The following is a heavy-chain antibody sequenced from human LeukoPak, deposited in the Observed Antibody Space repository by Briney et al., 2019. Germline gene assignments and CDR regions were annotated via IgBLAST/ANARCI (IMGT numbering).Heavy chain of an antibody. CDR3: ARVRTVRGVTPFDP. J-gene: IGHJ5*02. V-gene: IGHV1-2*06. CDR1: GYTFTGYY. D-gene: IGHD3-10*01. CDR2: INPNSGGT. Sequence: ASVKVSCKASGYTFTGYYMHWVRQAPGQGLEWMGRINPNSGGTNYAQKFQGGVTMTRDTSISTAYMELSRLRSDDTAVYYCARVRTVRGVTPFDPWGQGTLVTVSS.